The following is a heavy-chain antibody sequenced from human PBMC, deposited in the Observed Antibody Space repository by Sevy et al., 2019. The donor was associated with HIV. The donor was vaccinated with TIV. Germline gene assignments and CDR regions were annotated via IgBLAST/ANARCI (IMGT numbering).Heavy chain of an antibody. D-gene: IGHD3-10*01. CDR3: ASGYKNYYGSGSYYNFDY. V-gene: IGHV4-39*01. CDR2: IYYSGST. Sequence: SETLSLTCTVSGGSISSSSYYWDWIRQPPGKGLEWIGSIYYSGSTYYNPSLKSRVTISVDTSKNQFSLKLSSVTAADTAVYYCASGYKNYYGSGSYYNFDYWGQGTLVTISS. CDR1: GGSISSSSYY. J-gene: IGHJ4*02.